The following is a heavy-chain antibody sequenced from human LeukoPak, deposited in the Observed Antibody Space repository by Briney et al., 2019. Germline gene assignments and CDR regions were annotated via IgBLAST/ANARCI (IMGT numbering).Heavy chain of an antibody. D-gene: IGHD5-24*01. CDR2: INPNSGGT. CDR1: GYTFTGYY. Sequence: ASVKVSCKASGYTFTGYYMHWVRQAPGQGLEWMGWINPNSGGTNYAQEFQGRVTMTRDTSIRTAYMELSSLRSEDTAVYYCARARDGYNPRSEPIFDIWGQGTMVTVSS. CDR3: ARARDGYNPRSEPIFDI. J-gene: IGHJ3*02. V-gene: IGHV1-2*02.